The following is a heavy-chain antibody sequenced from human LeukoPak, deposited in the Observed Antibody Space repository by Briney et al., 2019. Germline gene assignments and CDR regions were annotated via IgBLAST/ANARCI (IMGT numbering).Heavy chain of an antibody. CDR1: GGSISSYY. J-gene: IGHJ4*02. D-gene: IGHD6-19*01. Sequence: SETLSLTCTVSGGSISSYYWAWIRQPPGKGLEWIATGDYSGGTYYNPSLESRVAISADMSKNQISLQLTSVTGADTAVYYCAGERGEEYSSGWYKTNFFYNWGQGVRVTVSS. CDR2: GDYSGGT. CDR3: AGERGEEYSSGWYKTNFFYN. V-gene: IGHV4-39*07.